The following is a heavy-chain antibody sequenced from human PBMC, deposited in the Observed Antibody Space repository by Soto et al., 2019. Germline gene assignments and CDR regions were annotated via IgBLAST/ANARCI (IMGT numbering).Heavy chain of an antibody. CDR2: IYYSGST. V-gene: IGHV4-39*01. D-gene: IGHD6-13*01. CDR3: ARGIAAASGLNWFDP. J-gene: IGHJ5*02. Sequence: PSETLSLTCTVSGGSISSSSYYWGWIRQPPGKGLEWIGSIYYSGSTYYNPSLKSRVTISVDTSKNQFSLKLSSVTAADTAVYYCARGIAAASGLNWFDPWGQGTLVTSPQ. CDR1: GGSISSSSYY.